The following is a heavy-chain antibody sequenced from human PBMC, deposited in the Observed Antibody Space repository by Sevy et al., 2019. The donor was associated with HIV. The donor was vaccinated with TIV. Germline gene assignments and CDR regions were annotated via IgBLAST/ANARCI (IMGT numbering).Heavy chain of an antibody. CDR2: IKEDGSEQ. J-gene: IGHJ4*02. CDR3: TKLYGTGSYVDY. CDR1: GLTFSTYW. D-gene: IGHD6-19*01. V-gene: IGHV3-7*01. Sequence: GGSLRLSCAASGLTFSTYWMSWVRQAPGKGLEWVANIKEDGSEQYYVDSVKGRFTVSRDNAKNSLYLQMKSLRAEDTAVYYCTKLYGTGSYVDYWGQGTLVTVSS.